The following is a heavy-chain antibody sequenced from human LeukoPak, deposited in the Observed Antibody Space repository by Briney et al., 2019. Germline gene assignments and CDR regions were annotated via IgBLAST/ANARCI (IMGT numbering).Heavy chain of an antibody. D-gene: IGHD6-13*01. CDR1: GGSISSSSYY. J-gene: IGHJ5*02. V-gene: IGHV4-39*07. CDR3: ARLGIAAAGTILNWFDP. CDR2: IYYSGST. Sequence: SETLSLTCTVSGGSISSSSYYWGWIRQPPGKGLEWIGNIYYSGSTYYNPSLKSRVTISLDTSKNQFSLKLSSVTAADTAVYYCARLGIAAAGTILNWFDPWGQGTLVTVSS.